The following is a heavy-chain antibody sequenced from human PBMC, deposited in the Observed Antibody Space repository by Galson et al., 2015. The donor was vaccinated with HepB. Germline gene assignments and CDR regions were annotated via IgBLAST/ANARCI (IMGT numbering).Heavy chain of an antibody. V-gene: IGHV3-30*04. CDR2: ISYDGSNK. D-gene: IGHD3-10*01. CDR3: ARDLSFHYYGSGSYSNPLY. Sequence: SLRLSCAASGFTFSSYAMHWVRQAPGKGLEWVAVISYDGSNKYYADSVKGRFTISRDNSKNTLYLQMNSLRAEDTAVYYCARDLSFHYYGSGSYSNPLYWGQGTLVTVSS. J-gene: IGHJ4*02. CDR1: GFTFSSYA.